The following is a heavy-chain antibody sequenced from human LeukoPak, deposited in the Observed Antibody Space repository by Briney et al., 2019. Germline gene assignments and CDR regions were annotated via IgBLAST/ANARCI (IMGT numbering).Heavy chain of an antibody. J-gene: IGHJ6*03. CDR2: IGIAGDT. D-gene: IGHD4-17*01. CDR3: ARAPTVSHYYYYMDV. CDR1: GFTFSSYD. Sequence: GGSLRLSCAASGFTFSSYDMHWVRQATGKGLEWVSAIGIAGDTYYPGSVKGRFTISRENAKNSLCLQMNSLRAGDTAVYYCARAPTVSHYYYYMDVWGKGTTVTVSS. V-gene: IGHV3-13*01.